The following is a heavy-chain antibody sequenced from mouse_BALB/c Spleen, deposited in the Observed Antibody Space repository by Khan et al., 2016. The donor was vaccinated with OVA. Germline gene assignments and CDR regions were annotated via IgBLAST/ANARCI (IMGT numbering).Heavy chain of an antibody. CDR3: TSHLTGWCAY. CDR2: ISSDGTYT. CDR1: GFTFSNYG. D-gene: IGHD2-13*01. J-gene: IGHJ3*01. V-gene: IGHV5-6*01. Sequence: EVELVESGGDLVKPGGSLKLSCAASGFTFSNYGMSWVRQTPDKRLEWVATISSDGTYTYYPDSVKGRFTISRNNAKNPLYLQMSSLKSEDTAMYSCTSHLTGWCAYGGQGTVVTVAA.